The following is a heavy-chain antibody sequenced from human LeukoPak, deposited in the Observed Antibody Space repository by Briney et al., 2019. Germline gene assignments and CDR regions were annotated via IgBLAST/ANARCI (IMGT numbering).Heavy chain of an antibody. D-gene: IGHD3-22*01. CDR3: ARDHYDSGGYYLGSDY. V-gene: IGHV6-1*01. Sequence: SQTLSLTCVISGDSLSSNSAAWTWIRQSPSRGLEWLGRTYYRSKWYNDYGVSVKSRITINPDTSKNQFSLQLNSVTPEDTAVYYCARDHYDSGGYYLGSDYWGQGTLVTVSS. CDR2: TYYRSKWYN. CDR1: GDSLSSNSAA. J-gene: IGHJ4*02.